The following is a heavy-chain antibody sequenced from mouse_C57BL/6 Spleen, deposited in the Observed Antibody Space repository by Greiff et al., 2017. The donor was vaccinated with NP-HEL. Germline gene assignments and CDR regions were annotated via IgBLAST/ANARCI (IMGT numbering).Heavy chain of an antibody. V-gene: IGHV1-74*01. J-gene: IGHJ1*03. Sequence: VQLQQSGAELARPGASVKLSCKASGYTFTSYGISWVKQRPGQGLEWIGRIHPSDSDTNYNQKFKGKATLTVDKSSSTAYMQLSSLTSEDSAVYYCAPYDYDGGYFDVWGTGTRVTVSS. D-gene: IGHD2-4*01. CDR3: APYDYDGGYFDV. CDR2: IHPSDSDT. CDR1: GYTFTSYG.